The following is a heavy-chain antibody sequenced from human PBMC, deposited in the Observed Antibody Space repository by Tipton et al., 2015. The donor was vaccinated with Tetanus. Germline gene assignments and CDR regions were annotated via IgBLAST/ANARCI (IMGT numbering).Heavy chain of an antibody. Sequence: TLSLTCTVSGGSISSGDYYWSWIRQPPGKGLEWIGYIYYSGTTYYNPSLKSRVTISVDTSNNQFSLKVTSVTAADTAVYYCARVFTRGYTYGTAFDSWGQGTLVTVSS. CDR2: IYYSGTT. D-gene: IGHD5-18*01. V-gene: IGHV4-30-4*01. CDR3: ARVFTRGYTYGTAFDS. J-gene: IGHJ4*02. CDR1: GGSISSGDYY.